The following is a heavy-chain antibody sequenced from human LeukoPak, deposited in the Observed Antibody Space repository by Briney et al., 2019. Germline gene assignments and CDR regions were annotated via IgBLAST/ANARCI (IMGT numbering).Heavy chain of an antibody. J-gene: IGHJ6*02. CDR3: ASDSPYYGMDV. Sequence: PGGSLRLSCAASGFPFSSYWMHWVRQVPGKGLLWVSRINSGGSATIYADSVRGRFTISRDNAKNTLYLQMSGLRVEDTAVYHCASDSPYYGMDVWGQGTTVTVSS. CDR2: INSGGSAT. CDR1: GFPFSSYW. V-gene: IGHV3-74*01.